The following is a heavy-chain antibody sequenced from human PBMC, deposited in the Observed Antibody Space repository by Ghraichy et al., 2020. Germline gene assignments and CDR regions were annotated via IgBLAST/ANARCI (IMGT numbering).Heavy chain of an antibody. J-gene: IGHJ4*02. CDR3: AKGRSTTNHYDY. CDR2: LRGSGDSP. Sequence: LSLTCAASGFTFSTYAMSWVRQAPGKGLEWVSALRGSGDSPYYADSVKGRFTISRDNSKNTLYLQMNSLSVEDTAVYFCAKGRSTTNHYDYWGQGTLVTVSS. V-gene: IGHV3-23*01. D-gene: IGHD2/OR15-2a*01. CDR1: GFTFSTYA.